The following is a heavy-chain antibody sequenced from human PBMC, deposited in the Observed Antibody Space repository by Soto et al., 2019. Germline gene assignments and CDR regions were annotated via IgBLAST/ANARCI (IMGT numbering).Heavy chain of an antibody. J-gene: IGHJ5*02. CDR2: IYHSGST. V-gene: IGHV4-38-2*01. Sequence: NPSETLSLTCAVSGYSISSGYYWGWIRQPPGKGLEWIGSIYHSGSTYYNPSLKSRVTISVDTSKNQFSLKLSSVTAADTAVYYCARVGLAARDNWFDPWGQGTLVTVSS. CDR1: GYSISSGYY. D-gene: IGHD6-6*01. CDR3: ARVGLAARDNWFDP.